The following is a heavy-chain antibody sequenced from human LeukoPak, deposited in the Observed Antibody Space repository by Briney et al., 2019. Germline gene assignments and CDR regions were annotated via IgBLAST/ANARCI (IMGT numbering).Heavy chain of an antibody. D-gene: IGHD2-15*01. Sequence: GGSLRLSCAASGFTFSSYWMSWVRQAPGKGLEWVANIKQDGSGKYYVDSVKGRFTISRDNAKNSLYLQMNSLRAEDTAVYYCARRYCSGGSCYSNGASYFDYWGQGTLVTVSS. J-gene: IGHJ4*02. CDR2: IKQDGSGK. CDR1: GFTFSSYW. CDR3: ARRYCSGGSCYSNGASYFDY. V-gene: IGHV3-7*01.